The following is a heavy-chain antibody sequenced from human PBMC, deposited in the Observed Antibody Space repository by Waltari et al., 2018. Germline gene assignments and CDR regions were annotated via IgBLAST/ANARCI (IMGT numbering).Heavy chain of an antibody. D-gene: IGHD3-10*01. V-gene: IGHV4-59*11. CDR1: GVSMGGQY. CDR2: VHHSGNT. CDR3: AREGDGDKGSAFDI. Sequence: QVQLQESGPGRVKQSETLSLTCTVSGVSMGGQYWVWSRQPPGKGLEWVGYVHHSGNTNYNPSLKSRVSMSIDTSNNQFSLSLTSLTTADTAVYYCAREGDGDKGSAFDIWGHGTMVTVSS. J-gene: IGHJ3*02.